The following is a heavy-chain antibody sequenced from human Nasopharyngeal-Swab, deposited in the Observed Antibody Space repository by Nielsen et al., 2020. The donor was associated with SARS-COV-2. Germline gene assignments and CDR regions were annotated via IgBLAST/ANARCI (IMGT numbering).Heavy chain of an antibody. Sequence: GESLKISCAASGFTFSSYWMSWVRQAPGKGLEWVANIKQDGSEKYYVDSVKGRFTISRDNAKNSLYLQMNSLRAEDTAVYYCAREDTAMGNGMDVWGQGTTVTVSS. CDR1: GFTFSSYW. CDR3: AREDTAMGNGMDV. J-gene: IGHJ6*02. D-gene: IGHD5-18*01. CDR2: IKQDGSEK. V-gene: IGHV3-7*01.